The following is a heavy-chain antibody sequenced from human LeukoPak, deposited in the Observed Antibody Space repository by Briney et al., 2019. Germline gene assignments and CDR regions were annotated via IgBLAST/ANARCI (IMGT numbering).Heavy chain of an antibody. D-gene: IGHD1-26*01. Sequence: GGSLRLSCAASGFTFSSFSSYGMHWARQAPGKGLEWVAVIWYDGSNKYYADSVKGRFTISRDNSKNTLYLQMNSLRAEDTAVYYCARDRYNSGRYPGAYWGQGTLVTVSS. CDR1: GFTFSSFSSYG. CDR2: IWYDGSNK. V-gene: IGHV3-33*08. J-gene: IGHJ4*02. CDR3: ARDRYNSGRYPGAY.